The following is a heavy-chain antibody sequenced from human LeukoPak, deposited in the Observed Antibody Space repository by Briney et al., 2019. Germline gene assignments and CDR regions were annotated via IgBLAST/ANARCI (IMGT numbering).Heavy chain of an antibody. V-gene: IGHV3-43*02. D-gene: IGHD6-19*01. CDR2: ISGDDGNT. CDR1: GFTFDDYP. Sequence: GGSLRLSCAASGFTFDDYPMHWVRQAPGKGLEWVSLISGDDGNTYYADSVKGRFTISRDNSKNSLYLQMNSLRTEDTALYYCAKGADPLTWWMIAVAGTRFDYWGQGTLVTVSS. CDR3: AKGADPLTWWMIAVAGTRFDY. J-gene: IGHJ4*02.